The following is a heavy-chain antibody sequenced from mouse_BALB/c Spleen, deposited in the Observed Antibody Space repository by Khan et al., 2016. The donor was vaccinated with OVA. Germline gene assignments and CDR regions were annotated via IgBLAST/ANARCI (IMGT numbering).Heavy chain of an antibody. V-gene: IGHV3-2*02. CDR1: GYSITSDFA. CDR2: ISFSGST. CDR3: IRSVYYAYAYAMNY. Sequence: EVQLQETGPGLVKPSQSLSLTCTVTGYSITSDFAWNWVRQFPGNKLEWMGYISFSGSTSYDPSLKSRLSITRDTSKNQFFLQLSSVTTEDIAKYDCIRSVYYAYAYAMNYWGQGTSVTVAS. D-gene: IGHD2-1*01. J-gene: IGHJ4*01.